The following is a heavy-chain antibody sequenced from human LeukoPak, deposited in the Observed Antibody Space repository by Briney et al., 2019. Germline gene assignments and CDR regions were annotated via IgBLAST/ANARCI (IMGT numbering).Heavy chain of an antibody. V-gene: IGHV4-30-2*01. CDR2: IYHSGST. CDR3: AGGLRQTYYYDSSGYYLDY. CDR1: GGSISSGGYS. D-gene: IGHD3-22*01. Sequence: SETLSLTCAVSGGSISSGGYSWSWIRQPPGKGLEWIGYIYHSGSTYYNPSLKSRVTISVDRSKNQFSLKLSSVTAADTAVYYYAGGLRQTYYYDSSGYYLDYWGQGTLVTVSS. J-gene: IGHJ4*02.